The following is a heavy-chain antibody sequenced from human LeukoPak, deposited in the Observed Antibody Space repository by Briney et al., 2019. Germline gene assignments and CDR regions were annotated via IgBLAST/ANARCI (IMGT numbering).Heavy chain of an antibody. CDR2: IDDSGST. CDR1: GGSVSSSSYF. J-gene: IGHJ4*02. V-gene: IGHV4-39*07. D-gene: IGHD3-3*01. CDR3: AREGGFYRPLDY. Sequence: PSETLSLTCTVSGGSVSSSSYFWGWIRQPPGKGLDWIGSIDDSGSTYYNPSLKSRLTLSVDLSENHISLRLTSVTAADTAVYYCAREGGFYRPLDYSGQGTLVTVSS.